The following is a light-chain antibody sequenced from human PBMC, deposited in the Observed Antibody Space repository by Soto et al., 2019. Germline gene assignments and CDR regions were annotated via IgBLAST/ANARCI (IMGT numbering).Light chain of an antibody. CDR1: QSVSSSY. Sequence: EIVLTQSPGTLSLSPGDRAALSCRASQSVSSSYLAWYQQKPGQAPRLLIYGAFSRATGIPDRFSGSGSGTDFTFTISRLEPEDFAVYYCHQHGSSPPYTFGQGTKLEIK. V-gene: IGKV3-20*01. CDR2: GAF. J-gene: IGKJ2*01. CDR3: HQHGSSPPYT.